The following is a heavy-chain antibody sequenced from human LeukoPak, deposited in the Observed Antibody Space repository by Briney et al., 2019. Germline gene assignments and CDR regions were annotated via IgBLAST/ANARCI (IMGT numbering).Heavy chain of an antibody. CDR3: AKSLVRWAFDY. CDR1: GFTFSSYD. CDR2: LTTDGGST. D-gene: IGHD4-23*01. V-gene: IGHV3-23*01. J-gene: IGHJ4*02. Sequence: GGSLRLSCVASGFTFSSYDMSWVRQAPGKGLEWVSSLTTDGGSTEYADSVKGRFTISRDNSKNTLYLQMNSLRAEDTALYYCAKSLVRWAFDYWGQGTLVPVSS.